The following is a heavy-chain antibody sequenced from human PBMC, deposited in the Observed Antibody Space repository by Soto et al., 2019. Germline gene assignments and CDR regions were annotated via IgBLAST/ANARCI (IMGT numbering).Heavy chain of an antibody. CDR2: VYPGDSDT. Sequence: GESLKISCKGSGYSFTSYWIGWVRQMPGKGLEWMGIVYPGDSDTRYSPSFQGQVTISADKSISTAYLQWSSLKASDTAMYYCARIRRAVVTPDAFDIWGQGTMVTVSS. J-gene: IGHJ3*02. D-gene: IGHD2-21*02. CDR1: GYSFTSYW. CDR3: ARIRRAVVTPDAFDI. V-gene: IGHV5-51*01.